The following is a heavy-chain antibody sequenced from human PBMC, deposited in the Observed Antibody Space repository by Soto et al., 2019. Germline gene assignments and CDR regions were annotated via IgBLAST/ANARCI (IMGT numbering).Heavy chain of an antibody. CDR1: GYTFTSSY. CDR3: ARDLLAANY. Sequence: QVQLVQSGAEVKKPEASVKLSCKASGYTFTSSYVHWVRQAPGQGLEWVAIINPNGGSTNYAQEFQGRVTVTRDTSTSTVFMELSSLHSDDTAVYYCARDLLAANYWGQGTLVTVSS. V-gene: IGHV1-46*01. J-gene: IGHJ4*02. CDR2: INPNGGST. D-gene: IGHD2-15*01.